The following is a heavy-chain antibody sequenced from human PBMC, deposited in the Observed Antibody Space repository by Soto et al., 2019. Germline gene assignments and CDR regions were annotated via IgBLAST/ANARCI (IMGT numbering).Heavy chain of an antibody. D-gene: IGHD6-19*01. Sequence: QVQLVQSGAEVRKPGASVKVSCKASGYTYTNSYMHWVRQAPGQGLEWMGWIHPNTGGTNYAQKFQGRVTMTRDTSVSTVYKDLNRLTTDDTAIYFWAGDFRTRGWFRQGGNFGMDVWGRGTTVTVS. V-gene: IGHV1-2*02. CDR1: GYTYTNSY. J-gene: IGHJ6*02. CDR2: IHPNTGGT. CDR3: AGDFRTRGWFRQGGNFGMDV.